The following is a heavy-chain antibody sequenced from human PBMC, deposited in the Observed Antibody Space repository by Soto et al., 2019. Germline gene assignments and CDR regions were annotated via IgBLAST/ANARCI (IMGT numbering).Heavy chain of an antibody. V-gene: IGHV3-23*01. CDR1: GFTFSSYA. J-gene: IGHJ6*02. CDR2: ISGSGGST. D-gene: IGHD6-13*01. Sequence: GGPLSLSCAASGFTFSSYAMSWFRQALEKGLEWVSAISGSGGSTYYADSVKGRFTISRDNSKNTLYLQMNSLRAEDTAVYYCAKGIPSSSWSYYYYGMDVWGQGTTVTVSS. CDR3: AKGIPSSSWSYYYYGMDV.